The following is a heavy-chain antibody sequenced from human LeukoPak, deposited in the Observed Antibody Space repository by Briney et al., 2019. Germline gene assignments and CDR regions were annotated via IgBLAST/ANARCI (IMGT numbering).Heavy chain of an antibody. CDR1: GGSISSYY. J-gene: IGHJ6*03. D-gene: IGHD7-27*01. V-gene: IGHV4-4*09. CDR2: IYTSGST. CDR3: ARLRLGYYYMDV. Sequence: SETLSLTCTVSGGSISSYYCSWIRQPPGKGLEWIGYIYTSGSTNYNPSLKSRVTISVDTSKNQFSLKLSSVTAADTAVYYCARLRLGYYYMDVWGKGTTVTVSS.